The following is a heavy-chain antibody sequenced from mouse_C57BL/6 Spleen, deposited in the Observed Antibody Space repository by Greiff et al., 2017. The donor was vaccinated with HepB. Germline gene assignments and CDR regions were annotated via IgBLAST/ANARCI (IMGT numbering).Heavy chain of an antibody. J-gene: IGHJ3*01. CDR2: IWRGGST. Sequence: VQLQQSGPGLVQPSQSLSITCTVSGFSLTSYGVHWVRQSPGKGLEWLGVIWRGGSTDYNAAFMSRLSITKDNSKSQVFFKMNSLQADDTAIYYCANLYDGYSAWFAYWGQGTLVTVSA. CDR1: GFSLTSYG. CDR3: ANLYDGYSAWFAY. V-gene: IGHV2-5*01. D-gene: IGHD2-3*01.